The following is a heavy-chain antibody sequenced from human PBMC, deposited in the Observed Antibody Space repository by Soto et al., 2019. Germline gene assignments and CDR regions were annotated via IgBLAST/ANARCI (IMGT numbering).Heavy chain of an antibody. Sequence: QVQLQESGPGLVKPSETLSLTCTVSGGSVSSGSYYWSWIRQPPGKGLEWIGYIYYSGSTNYNPSLKSRVTISVDTSKNQLSLKLSSVTAADTAVYYCARAVTTFFPEYFQHWGQGTLVTVSS. D-gene: IGHD4-17*01. J-gene: IGHJ1*01. CDR3: ARAVTTFFPEYFQH. CDR2: IYYSGST. V-gene: IGHV4-61*01. CDR1: GGSVSSGSYY.